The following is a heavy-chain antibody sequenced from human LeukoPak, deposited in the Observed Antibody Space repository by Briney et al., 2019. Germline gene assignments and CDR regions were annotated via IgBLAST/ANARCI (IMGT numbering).Heavy chain of an antibody. CDR3: SSGVDYGEDY. CDR1: GGTISSYY. Sequence: SETLSLTCTASGGTISSYYWSWIRQPPGKGLEWIGYIYYSGSTNYNPYLKRRVTIIVSTYKNQFSHQQSYRPAADTAVDYCSSGVDYGEDYWGQGTLVTVSS. V-gene: IGHV4-59*01. D-gene: IGHD4/OR15-4a*01. J-gene: IGHJ4*02. CDR2: IYYSGST.